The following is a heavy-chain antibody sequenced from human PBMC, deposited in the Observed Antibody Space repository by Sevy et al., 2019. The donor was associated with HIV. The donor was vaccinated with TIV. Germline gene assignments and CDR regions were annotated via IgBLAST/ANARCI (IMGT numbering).Heavy chain of an antibody. CDR2: ISPSGSTI. J-gene: IGHJ4*02. CDR3: AKGTVPH. CDR1: GFIFSSYS. D-gene: IGHD4-17*01. V-gene: IGHV3-48*01. Sequence: GGSLRLACEASGFIFSSYSMNWIRLIPGKGLEWISYISPSGSTIYYADSVKGRFTISRDSAKNSVYLQMSNLRTEDTALYYCAKGTVPHWVQGTLVTVSS.